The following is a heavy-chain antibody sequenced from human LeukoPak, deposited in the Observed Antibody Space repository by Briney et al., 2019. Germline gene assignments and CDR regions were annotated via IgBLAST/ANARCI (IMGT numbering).Heavy chain of an antibody. V-gene: IGHV3-48*04. CDR1: GFTLSNHW. Sequence: GGSLRLSCAASGFTLSNHWMIWVRQAPGKGLEWISYISTSSSIKYYADSVKGRFTISRDNAKNSLYLQMNSLRAEDTAVYYCARGGYYFDYWGQGTLVTVSS. D-gene: IGHD2-15*01. CDR3: ARGGYYFDY. J-gene: IGHJ4*02. CDR2: ISTSSSIK.